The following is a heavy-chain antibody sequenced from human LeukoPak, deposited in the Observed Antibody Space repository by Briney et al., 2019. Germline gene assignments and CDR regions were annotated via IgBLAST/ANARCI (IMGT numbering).Heavy chain of an antibody. Sequence: ASVKVSCKASGYTFTSYGISWVRQAPGQGLEWMGWISAYNGNTNYAQKLQGRDTMTTDTSTSTAYMELRSLRSDDTAVYYCATASAGHYYYGMDVWGKGTRSPSPQ. D-gene: IGHD3-10*01. CDR2: ISAYNGNT. CDR3: ATASAGHYYYGMDV. V-gene: IGHV1-18*04. J-gene: IGHJ6*04. CDR1: GYTFTSYG.